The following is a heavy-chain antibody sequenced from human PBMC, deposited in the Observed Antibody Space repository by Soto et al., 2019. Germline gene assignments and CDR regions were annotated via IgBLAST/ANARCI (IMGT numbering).Heavy chain of an antibody. CDR1: GGPFSSQA. J-gene: IGHJ6*02. CDR2: IIPLLGST. CDR3: AMSDGPYFCYGIDV. V-gene: IGHV1-69*01. D-gene: IGHD2-21*01. Sequence: QVQVEQSGAEVKKPGSSLKVSCTTSGGPFSSQAFNWVRQARGHGLEWMGGIIPLLGSTTYAQKFQDRVTFAADESTSTVCKELRSLRSEETATYFCAMSDGPYFCYGIDVWGRRTTVPVSS.